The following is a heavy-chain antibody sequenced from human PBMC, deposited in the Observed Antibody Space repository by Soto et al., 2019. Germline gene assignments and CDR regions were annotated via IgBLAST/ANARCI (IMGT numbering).Heavy chain of an antibody. CDR3: ARLKFYDFRSGSVPMGV. Sequence: SETLSLTCTVSGGSVSSGRYQWSWIRQSPGKGLEWIGYIYYTGTTNYNPSLKSRVTISVDTSKNQFSLKLTSVTAADTALYFCARLKFYDFRSGSVPMGVWGQGTSVTVSS. CDR1: GGSVSSGRYQ. V-gene: IGHV4-61*01. D-gene: IGHD3-3*01. CDR2: IYYTGTT. J-gene: IGHJ6*02.